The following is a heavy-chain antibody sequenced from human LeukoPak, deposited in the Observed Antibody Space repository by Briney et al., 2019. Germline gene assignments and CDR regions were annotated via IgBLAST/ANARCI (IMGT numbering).Heavy chain of an antibody. V-gene: IGHV4-59*01. CDR3: AREGYGSGSSHLMDV. J-gene: IGHJ6*04. Sequence: SSEALSLTCSVYGVPITSYFWTWIRQAPGKGLEWIGYIYYIGTTNYNPSLKSRATVSVDMSKNQFSLKLTSVTAADTAVYYCAREGYGSGSSHLMDVWGTGTTVTVSS. CDR1: GVPITSYF. D-gene: IGHD3-10*01. CDR2: IYYIGTT.